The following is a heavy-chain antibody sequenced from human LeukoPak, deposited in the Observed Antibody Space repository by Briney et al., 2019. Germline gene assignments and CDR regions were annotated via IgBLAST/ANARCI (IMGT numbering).Heavy chain of an antibody. CDR2: IYYSGST. D-gene: IGHD5-18*01. V-gene: IGHV4-39*01. Sequence: SETLSLTCTVSGGSISSSSYYWGWIRQPPGKGLEWIGSIYYSGSTYYNPSLKSRVTISVDTSKNQFSLKLSSVTAADTAVYYCARVRGYSYGHDHWGQGTLVTVSS. CDR1: GGSISSSSYY. J-gene: IGHJ4*02. CDR3: ARVRGYSYGHDH.